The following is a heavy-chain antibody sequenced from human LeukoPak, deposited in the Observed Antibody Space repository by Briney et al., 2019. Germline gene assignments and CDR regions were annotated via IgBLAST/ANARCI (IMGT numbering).Heavy chain of an antibody. CDR2: IYYSGST. CDR1: GGSISSYY. D-gene: IGHD6-13*01. J-gene: IGHJ5*02. V-gene: IGHV4-59*01. Sequence: PSETLSLTCTVSGGSISSYYWSWIRQPPGKGLEWIGYIYYSGSTNYNPSLKSRVTISVDTSKNQFSLKLSSVTAADTAVYYCARDLGGRLSSSWYDWFDPWGQGTLVTVSS. CDR3: ARDLGGRLSSSWYDWFDP.